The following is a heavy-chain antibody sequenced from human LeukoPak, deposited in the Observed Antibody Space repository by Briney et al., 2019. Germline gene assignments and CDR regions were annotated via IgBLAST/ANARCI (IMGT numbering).Heavy chain of an antibody. J-gene: IGHJ4*02. CDR3: ARDRCTNGVCYLDY. D-gene: IGHD2-8*01. Sequence: SGGSLRLSCAASGFTFSNYGIHWVRQAPGKGLEWVAVIWYDGSNKYCADSVKGRFTISRDNSRNTLSLQMNNLRAEDTAVYYCARDRCTNGVCYLDYWGQGTLVTVSS. CDR1: GFTFSNYG. V-gene: IGHV3-33*01. CDR2: IWYDGSNK.